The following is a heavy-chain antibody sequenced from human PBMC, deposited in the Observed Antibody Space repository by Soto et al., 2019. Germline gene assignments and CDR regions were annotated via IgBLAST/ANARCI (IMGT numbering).Heavy chain of an antibody. J-gene: IGHJ5*02. D-gene: IGHD3-22*01. CDR3: ARNGDSSDYRGWFDP. CDR2: IYSGGTT. V-gene: IGHV3-66*01. CDR1: GFTVSSNY. Sequence: EVQLVESGGGLVQPGGSLRLSCAASGFTVSSNYMGWVRQAPGKGLEWVSVIYSGGTTYYADSVKGRFTISRDNSKNTLYLQMNSLRAEDTAVYYCARNGDSSDYRGWFDPWGQGTLFTVSS.